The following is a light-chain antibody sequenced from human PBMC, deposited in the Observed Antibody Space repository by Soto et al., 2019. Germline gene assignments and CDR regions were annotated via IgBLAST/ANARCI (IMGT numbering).Light chain of an antibody. J-gene: IGKJ1*01. Sequence: EIVLTQSPATLSLSPGERATLSCRASQSVSTYLAWYQQKPGQAPRLLIYDVSDRATGIPARFSGSWSGTNFTLTSSALEPEDFAVYYCQHPSGWPPWTFGQGTKVQI. CDR3: QHPSGWPPWT. CDR2: DVS. CDR1: QSVSTY. V-gene: IGKV3-11*01.